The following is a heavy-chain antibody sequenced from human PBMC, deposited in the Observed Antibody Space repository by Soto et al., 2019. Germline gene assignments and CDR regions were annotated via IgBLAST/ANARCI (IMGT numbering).Heavy chain of an antibody. CDR2: ISGSGCDM. V-gene: IGHV3-11*01. D-gene: IGHD1-26*01. CDR1: GFTIRHYY. J-gene: IGHJ1*01. Sequence: PAGSLTLTCKVSGFTIRHYYMAWVRQAPGKGLEWVSYISGSGCDMYYADSVKGLFSVSRANAKNSLLLQMNILRVEDAAVYYCARDPVGSPQYWGQGTLVTVSS. CDR3: ARDPVGSPQY.